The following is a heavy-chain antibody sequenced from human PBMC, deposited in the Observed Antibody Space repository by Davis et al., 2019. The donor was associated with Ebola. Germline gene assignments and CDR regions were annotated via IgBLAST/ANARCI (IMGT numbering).Heavy chain of an antibody. J-gene: IGHJ4*02. CDR2: TYYRSKWYN. D-gene: IGHD5-24*01. CDR1: GDSVSSNRGI. Sequence: HSQTLSLTCAISGDSVSSNRGIWNCIRQSPSRGLEWLGRTYYRSKWYNDYADSVESRLTISPDTSKNQFSLHLNFVTPEDTAVYYCARERWGQGFDHWGQGTLVTVSS. CDR3: ARERWGQGFDH. V-gene: IGHV6-1*01.